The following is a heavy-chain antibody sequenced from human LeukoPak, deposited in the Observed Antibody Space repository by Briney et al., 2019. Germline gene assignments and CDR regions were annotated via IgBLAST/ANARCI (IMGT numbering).Heavy chain of an antibody. CDR2: IWYDGSNK. J-gene: IGHJ5*02. D-gene: IGHD1-26*01. Sequence: GTSLRLSCAASGFTFRNHGMHWVRQAPGKGLEWVAVIWYDGSNKYYVDSVKGRFTISRDNSNNMLYLQMNSLRVEETAVYCWARWDDAKRLDPWGQGTLVTVSS. V-gene: IGHV3-33*01. CDR1: GFTFRNHG. CDR3: ARWDDAKRLDP.